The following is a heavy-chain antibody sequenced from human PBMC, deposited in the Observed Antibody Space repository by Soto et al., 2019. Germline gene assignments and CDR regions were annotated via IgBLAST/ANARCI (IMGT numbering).Heavy chain of an antibody. V-gene: IGHV4-34*01. CDR1: GGSFSGYY. CDR3: ARGGHQFNMVRGVSAKAHCFDP. Sequence: QVQLQQWGAGLLKPSETLSLTCAVYGGSFSGYYWSWIRQPPGKGLEWIGEINHSGSTNYNPSLKSRVTISVDTSKNQFALKMSCGTAADTAVYYCARGGHQFNMVRGVSAKAHCFDPWGQGTLVTVS. D-gene: IGHD3-10*01. CDR2: INHSGST. J-gene: IGHJ5*02.